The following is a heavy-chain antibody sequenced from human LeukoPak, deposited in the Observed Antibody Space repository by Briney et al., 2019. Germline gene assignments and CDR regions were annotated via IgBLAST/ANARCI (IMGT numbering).Heavy chain of an antibody. D-gene: IGHD1-1*01. V-gene: IGHV3-64*01. J-gene: IGHJ6*03. CDR1: GFAFSSYA. CDR2: ISSNGGST. Sequence: GGSLRLSCAASGFAFSSYAMHWVRQAPGKGLEYVSAISSNGGSTYYANSVKGRFTISRDNSKNTLYLQMGSLRAEDMAVYYCARDGERRLEPPTYYYYYYYMDVWGKGTTVTVSS. CDR3: ARDGERRLEPPTYYYYYYYMDV.